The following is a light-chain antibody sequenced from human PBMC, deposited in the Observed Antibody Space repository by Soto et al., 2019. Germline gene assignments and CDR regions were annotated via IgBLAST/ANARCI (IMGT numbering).Light chain of an antibody. CDR1: QSISNW. CDR2: KAS. Sequence: DFQMTQSPSTLFASVGDRVTITCRASQSISNWLAWYQQQSGKAPKLLIYKASSLESGVPSRFSGSGSGTEFTLTISSLQPDDFATYYCQQYYGPWTFGQGTKVEVK. CDR3: QQYYGPWT. J-gene: IGKJ1*01. V-gene: IGKV1-5*03.